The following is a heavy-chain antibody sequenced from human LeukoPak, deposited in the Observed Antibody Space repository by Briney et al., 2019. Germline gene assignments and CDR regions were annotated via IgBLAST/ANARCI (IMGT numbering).Heavy chain of an antibody. CDR1: GFTFNNYG. D-gene: IGHD3-22*01. Sequence: GGSLRLSCAASGFTFNNYGMHWVRQAPGKGLEWVAAIWYDGSNKYYADSVKGRFTISRDNSKNTLYLQMNSLRAEDTALYYCARGQEYYYDGSAYSKFDYWGQGTLVTVSS. CDR2: IWYDGSNK. V-gene: IGHV3-33*01. CDR3: ARGQEYYYDGSAYSKFDY. J-gene: IGHJ4*02.